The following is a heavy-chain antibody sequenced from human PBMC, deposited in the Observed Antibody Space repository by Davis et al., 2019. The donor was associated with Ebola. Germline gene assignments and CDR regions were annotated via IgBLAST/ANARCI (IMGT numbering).Heavy chain of an antibody. CDR3: TSRASSTVDY. J-gene: IGHJ4*02. D-gene: IGHD6-13*01. CDR1: GFTFSGSA. CDR2: IRSKANSYAT. Sequence: GESLKISCAASGFTFSGSAMHWVRQASGKGLEWVGRIRSKANSYATAYAASVKGRFTISRDDSKNTAYLQMNSLKTEDTAVHYCTSRASSTVDYWGQGTLVTVSS. V-gene: IGHV3-73*01.